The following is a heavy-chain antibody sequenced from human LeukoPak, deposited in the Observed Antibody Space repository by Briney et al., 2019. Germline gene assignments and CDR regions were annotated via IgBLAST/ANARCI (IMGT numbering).Heavy chain of an antibody. Sequence: SETLSLTCTVSGGSISSGDYYWSWIRQPPGKGLEWIGYIYYSGSTYYNPSLKSRVTISVDRSKNQFSLKLSSVTAADTAVYYCARGGCSGGSCYSEGSLAGAFDIWGQGTMVTVSS. CDR3: ARGGCSGGSCYSEGSLAGAFDI. CDR2: IYYSGST. CDR1: GGSISSGDYY. V-gene: IGHV4-30-4*01. D-gene: IGHD2-15*01. J-gene: IGHJ3*02.